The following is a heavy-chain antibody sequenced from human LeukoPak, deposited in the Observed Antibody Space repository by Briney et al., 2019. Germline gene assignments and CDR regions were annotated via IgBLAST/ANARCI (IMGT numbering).Heavy chain of an antibody. V-gene: IGHV1-69*04. CDR1: GGTFSIYA. CDR2: IIPILGIA. Sequence: SVKVSCKASGGTFSIYAISWVRQAPGQGLEWMGRIIPILGIANYAQKFQGRVTITADKSTSTAYMELSSLRSEDTAVYYCAKAKRDGYNTHPFDYWGQGTLVTVSS. D-gene: IGHD5-12*01. CDR3: AKAKRDGYNTHPFDY. J-gene: IGHJ4*02.